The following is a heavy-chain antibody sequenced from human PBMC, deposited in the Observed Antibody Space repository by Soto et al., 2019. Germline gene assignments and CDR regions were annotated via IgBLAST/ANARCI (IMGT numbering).Heavy chain of an antibody. CDR2: ITPLFGTT. CDR3: ARAAIHGSSWYFWFDP. D-gene: IGHD6-13*01. Sequence: QVQLVQSGSEVKMPGSSVKVSCKTSGGTFSRHAINWVRQAPGQGLEWMGGITPLFGTTNYAQKFKGRDTISADEYTSAAYTELSSLTSEDAVVYYCARAAIHGSSWYFWFDPWGQGTLVTVSS. CDR1: GGTFSRHA. J-gene: IGHJ5*02. V-gene: IGHV1-69*01.